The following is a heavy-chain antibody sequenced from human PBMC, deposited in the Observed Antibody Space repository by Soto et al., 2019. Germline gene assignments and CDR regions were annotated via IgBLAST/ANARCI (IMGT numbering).Heavy chain of an antibody. D-gene: IGHD6-6*01. V-gene: IGHV4-59*01. J-gene: IGHJ4*02. Sequence: QVQLRESGPGLVRPSETLSLTCTVSGGSISGYYWSWIRQPPGKGLEWIGYIYYNGKTNYNPSLKSRGTIVVDTSKNQFALKLSSVTAADTAVYYCARDRGRTAARDYWGQGNLVTVSS. CDR2: IYYNGKT. CDR1: GGSISGYY. CDR3: ARDRGRTAARDY.